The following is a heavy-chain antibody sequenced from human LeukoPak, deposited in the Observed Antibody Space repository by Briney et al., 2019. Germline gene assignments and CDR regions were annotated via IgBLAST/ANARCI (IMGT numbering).Heavy chain of an antibody. CDR2: IGGDGDDT. J-gene: IGHJ4*02. CDR1: GFTYSNYW. Sequence: GGSLRLSCAASGFTYSNYWIHWVRQAPGKGLVWVSRIGGDGDDTDYADSVKGRFTISRDNSKNTLYLQMNSLRAEDTAAYHCAKGRNEDGDAALNYWGQGTLVTVSS. V-gene: IGHV3-74*01. D-gene: IGHD4-17*01. CDR3: AKGRNEDGDAALNY.